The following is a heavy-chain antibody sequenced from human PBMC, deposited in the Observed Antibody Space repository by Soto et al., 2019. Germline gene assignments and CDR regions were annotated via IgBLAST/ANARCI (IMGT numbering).Heavy chain of an antibody. V-gene: IGHV3-23*01. CDR2: ISGSGGST. CDR1: GFTFSSYA. CDR3: AKDPYSGYDSDDAFDI. J-gene: IGHJ3*02. Sequence: GGSLRLSCAASGFTFSSYAMSWVRQAPGKGLEWVSAISGSGGSTYYADSVKGRFTISRDNSKNKLYLQMNSLRAEDTAVYYCAKDPYSGYDSDDAFDIWGQGTMVTVSS. D-gene: IGHD5-12*01.